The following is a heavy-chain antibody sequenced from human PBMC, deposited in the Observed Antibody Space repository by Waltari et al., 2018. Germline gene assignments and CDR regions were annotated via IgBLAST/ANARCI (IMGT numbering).Heavy chain of an antibody. D-gene: IGHD2-2*01. V-gene: IGHV3-33*01. CDR1: GFTFSSYG. CDR2: IWHYGRSE. CDR3: ARDSGPCSTGCPHFYL. J-gene: IGHJ2*01. Sequence: QVQLVESGGGEVQPGRSLRLSCAASGFTFSSYGMHWVRQAPGKGLEGVEGIWHYGRSEHYEDSVKGRFTIYRDNSKNFVFLQMDSLSGEYTAMYYCARDSGPCSTGCPHFYLWGRGTLVTVSS.